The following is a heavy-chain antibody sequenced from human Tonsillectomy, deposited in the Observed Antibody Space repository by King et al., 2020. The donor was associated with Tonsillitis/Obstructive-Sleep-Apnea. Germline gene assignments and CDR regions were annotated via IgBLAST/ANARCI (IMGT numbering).Heavy chain of an antibody. Sequence: QLVQSGAEVKEPGESLRISCKGSGYSFASYWINWVRQMPGKGLEWMGKIDPSDSYAHYCPSFQGHVTFSVDKSISPAPLQWSSLRASDNAMYYCARGGIGYDFAFDIWGQGTMVTVSS. CDR1: GYSFASYW. CDR3: ARGGIGYDFAFDI. V-gene: IGHV5-10-1*01. CDR2: IDPSDSYA. J-gene: IGHJ3*02. D-gene: IGHD5-12*01.